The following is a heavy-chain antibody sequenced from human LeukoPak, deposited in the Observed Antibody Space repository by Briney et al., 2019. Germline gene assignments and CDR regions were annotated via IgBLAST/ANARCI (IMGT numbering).Heavy chain of an antibody. CDR1: GYTFTSYG. Sequence: ASVKVSCKASGYTFTSYGISWVRQAPGQGLEWMGWMNPNSGNTGYAQKFQGRVTMTRNTSISTAYMELSSLRSEDTAVYYCARGDGYSGYDFLYFDLWGRGTLVTVSS. CDR2: MNPNSGNT. J-gene: IGHJ2*01. V-gene: IGHV1-8*02. CDR3: ARGDGYSGYDFLYFDL. D-gene: IGHD5-12*01.